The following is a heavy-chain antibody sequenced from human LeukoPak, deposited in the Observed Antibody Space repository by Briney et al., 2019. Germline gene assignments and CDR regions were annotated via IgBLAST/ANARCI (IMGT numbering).Heavy chain of an antibody. J-gene: IGHJ4*02. CDR2: IYTSGST. Sequence: PSETLSLTCTVSGGSISSGSYYRSWIRQPAGKGLEWIGRIYTSGSTNYNPSLKSRVTISVDTSKNQFSLKLSSVTAADTAVYYCARESGFTMIGGGGNPFDYWGQGTLVTVSS. CDR1: GGSISSGSYY. V-gene: IGHV4-61*02. CDR3: ARESGFTMIGGGGNPFDY. D-gene: IGHD3-22*01.